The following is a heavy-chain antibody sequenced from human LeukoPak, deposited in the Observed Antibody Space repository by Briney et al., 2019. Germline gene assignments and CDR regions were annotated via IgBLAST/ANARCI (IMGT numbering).Heavy chain of an antibody. CDR2: ISSSDGTK. J-gene: IGHJ4*02. D-gene: IGHD6-13*01. Sequence: GGSLRLSCAASGFTFTDYYMSWIRRAPGKGLEWISYISSSDGTKYYSDSVKGRFTISRDNAKNSLYLQMNSLRAEDTAVYYCAIMAAAGALDYWGQGTLVTVSS. CDR1: GFTFTDYY. CDR3: AIMAAAGALDY. V-gene: IGHV3-11*01.